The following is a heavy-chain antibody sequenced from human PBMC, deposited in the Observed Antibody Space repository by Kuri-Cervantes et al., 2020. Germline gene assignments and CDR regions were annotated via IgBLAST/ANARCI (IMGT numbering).Heavy chain of an antibody. Sequence: GESLKISCAASGFTFSSYGMHWVRQAPGKGLEWVAVIWYDGSNKYYADSVKGRFTISRDNSKNTLYLQMNSLRAEDTAVYYCARDLGLDYGVNDYWGQETLVTVSS. J-gene: IGHJ4*02. CDR1: GFTFSSYG. V-gene: IGHV3-33*01. CDR3: ARDLGLDYGVNDY. CDR2: IWYDGSNK. D-gene: IGHD4-17*01.